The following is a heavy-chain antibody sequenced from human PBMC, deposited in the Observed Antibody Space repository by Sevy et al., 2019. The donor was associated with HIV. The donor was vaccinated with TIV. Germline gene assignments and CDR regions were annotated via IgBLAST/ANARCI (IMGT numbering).Heavy chain of an antibody. V-gene: IGHV4-59*01. Sequence: SETLSLTCTVSSGSISSYYWSWIRQPPGKGLEYIGYIHSSGTTNYNPSLKSRVTISVDTSKNQFSLNRSPVTAADTAVYYCTRAPPVRSGDDSLNWFDPWGQGTLVTVSS. CDR3: TRAPPVRSGDDSLNWFDP. CDR2: IHSSGTT. J-gene: IGHJ5*02. CDR1: SGSISSYY. D-gene: IGHD5-12*01.